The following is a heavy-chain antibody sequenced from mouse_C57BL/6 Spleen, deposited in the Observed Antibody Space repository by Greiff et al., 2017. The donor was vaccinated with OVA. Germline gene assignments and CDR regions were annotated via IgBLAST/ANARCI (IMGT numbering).Heavy chain of an antibody. CDR1: GYAFSSSW. V-gene: IGHV1-82*01. D-gene: IGHD2-3*01. J-gene: IGHJ2*01. Sequence: QVQLKQSGPELVKPGASVKISCKASGYAFSSSWMNWVKQRPGKGLEWIGRIYPGDGDTNYNGKFKGKATLTADKSSSTAYMQLSSLTSEDSAVYFCASDGYSYFDYWGQGTTLTVSS. CDR3: ASDGYSYFDY. CDR2: IYPGDGDT.